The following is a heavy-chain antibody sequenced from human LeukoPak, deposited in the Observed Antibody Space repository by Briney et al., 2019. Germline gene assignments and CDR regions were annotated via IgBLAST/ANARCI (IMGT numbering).Heavy chain of an antibody. CDR3: VVVTGSW. D-gene: IGHD2-21*02. CDR1: GFTFSSYA. CDR2: ITDSGGRT. Sequence: GGSLRLSCAASGFTFSSYAMSWVRQAPGKGLEWVSAITDSGGRTYYADSVKGRFTISRDNSKNTLYLQMNSLRAEDTAVYYCVVVTGSWWGQGTLVTVSS. V-gene: IGHV3-23*01. J-gene: IGHJ4*02.